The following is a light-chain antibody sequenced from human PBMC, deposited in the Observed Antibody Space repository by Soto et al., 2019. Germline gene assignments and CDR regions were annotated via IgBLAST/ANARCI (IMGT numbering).Light chain of an antibody. CDR2: DVS. CDR3: SSFTGSNYV. CDR1: ISDVGGYNF. V-gene: IGLV2-14*03. Sequence: QSVLTQPASVSRSPGQSITISCTGTISDVGGYNFVSWYQQYPGKAPKLMICDVSNRPSGVSNRLSGSKSGNTASLTISGLQAEDEADYYCSSFTGSNYVFGTGTKVTVL. J-gene: IGLJ1*01.